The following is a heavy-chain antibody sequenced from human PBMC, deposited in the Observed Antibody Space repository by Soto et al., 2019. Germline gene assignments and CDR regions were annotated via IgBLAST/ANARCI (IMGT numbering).Heavy chain of an antibody. CDR2: ISSSSTI. J-gene: IGHJ3*02. CDR1: GFTLSDYY. Sequence: SGFTLSDYYMRWIRQAPGKGLEWVSYISSSSTIYYADSVKGRFTISRDNAKNSLYQQMNSLRAEDTAVYYCARLYYDSSGYYQRWAAFDIWGQGTMVTVSS. D-gene: IGHD3-22*01. V-gene: IGHV3-11*04. CDR3: ARLYYDSSGYYQRWAAFDI.